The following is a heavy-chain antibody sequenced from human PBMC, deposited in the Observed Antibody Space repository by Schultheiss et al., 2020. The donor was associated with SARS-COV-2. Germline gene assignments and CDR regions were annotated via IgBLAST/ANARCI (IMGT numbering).Heavy chain of an antibody. Sequence: GESLKISCAASGFTFSDYYMSWIRQAPGKGLEWVSAISGSGGSTYYADSVKGRFTISRDNSKNTLYLQMNSLRAEDTAVYYCAKDADTAMDPTDVWGQGTMVTVSS. J-gene: IGHJ3*01. CDR2: ISGSGGST. CDR3: AKDADTAMDPTDV. CDR1: GFTFSDYY. V-gene: IGHV3-23*01. D-gene: IGHD5-18*01.